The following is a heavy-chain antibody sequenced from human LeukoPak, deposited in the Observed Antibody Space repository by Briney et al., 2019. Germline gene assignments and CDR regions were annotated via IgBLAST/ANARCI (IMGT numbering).Heavy chain of an antibody. CDR3: ARDYADYSFDY. D-gene: IGHD3-16*01. J-gene: IGHJ4*02. Sequence: ASVKVSCKASGYTFTGYYMHWVRQAPGHGLEWMGWINPNSGGTNYAQKFQGWVTMTRDTSIGTAYMELSRLRSDDTAVYYCARDYADYSFDYWGQGALVTVSS. CDR1: GYTFTGYY. CDR2: INPNSGGT. V-gene: IGHV1-2*04.